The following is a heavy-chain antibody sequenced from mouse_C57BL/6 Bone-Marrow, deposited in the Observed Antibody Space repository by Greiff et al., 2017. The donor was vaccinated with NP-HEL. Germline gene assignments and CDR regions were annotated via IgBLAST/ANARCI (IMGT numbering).Heavy chain of an antibody. D-gene: IGHD1-1*01. CDR1: GYTFTSYW. J-gene: IGHJ4*01. Sequence: QVQLQQPGAELVMPGASVKLSWKASGYTFTSYWMHWVKQRPGQGLEWIGEIDPSDSYTNYNQKFKGKSTLTVDKSSSTAYMQLSSLTSEDSAVYYCAREGDYGSIYAMDYWGQGTSVTVSS. V-gene: IGHV1-69*01. CDR2: IDPSDSYT. CDR3: AREGDYGSIYAMDY.